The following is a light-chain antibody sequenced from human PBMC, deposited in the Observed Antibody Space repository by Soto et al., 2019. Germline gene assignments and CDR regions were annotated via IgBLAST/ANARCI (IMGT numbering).Light chain of an antibody. CDR3: SSYTSSSIDYV. CDR1: SSDVGGYNY. V-gene: IGLV2-14*01. CDR2: EVS. J-gene: IGLJ1*01. Sequence: QSALTQPASVSGSPGQSITISCTGTSSDVGGYNYVSWYQQHPGKAPKLMIYEVSNRPSGVSNRFSRSKSGNTASLTISGLQAEDEADYYCSSYTSSSIDYVCGTGTKLTVL.